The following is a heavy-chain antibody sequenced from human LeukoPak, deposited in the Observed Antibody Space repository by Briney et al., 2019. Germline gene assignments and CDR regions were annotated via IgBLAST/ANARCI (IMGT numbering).Heavy chain of an antibody. Sequence: GASVKVSCKASGYTFTSYAMHWVRQAPGQRLEWMGWINAGNGNTKYSQKFQGRVTITRDTSASTAYMELRSLRSDDTAVYYCARVAPNYGDYGWDDYWGQGTLVTVSS. D-gene: IGHD4-17*01. CDR1: GYTFTSYA. V-gene: IGHV1-3*01. CDR3: ARVAPNYGDYGWDDY. CDR2: INAGNGNT. J-gene: IGHJ4*02.